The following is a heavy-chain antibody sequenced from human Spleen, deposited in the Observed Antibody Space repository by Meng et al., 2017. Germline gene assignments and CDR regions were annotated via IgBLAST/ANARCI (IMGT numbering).Heavy chain of an antibody. CDR3: ATEPLIAVAGTDY. Sequence: GESLKISCAASGFTFDDYGMSWVRQAPGKGLEWVSGINWTGGSTGYADSVKGRFTISRDNAKTSLYLQMNSLRAEDMALYYCATEPLIAVAGTDYWGQGTLVTVSS. J-gene: IGHJ4*02. CDR1: GFTFDDYG. V-gene: IGHV3-20*04. D-gene: IGHD6-19*01. CDR2: INWTGGST.